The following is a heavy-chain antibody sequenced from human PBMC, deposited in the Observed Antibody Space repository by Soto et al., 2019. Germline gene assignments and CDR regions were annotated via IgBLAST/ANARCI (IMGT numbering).Heavy chain of an antibody. D-gene: IGHD6-19*01. CDR2: IYWDDDK. CDR3: AHGSGWLHDY. V-gene: IGHV2-5*02. Sequence: QITLKESGPTLVKPTQTLTLTCSFSGFSLSTSAVGVGWIRQPPGKAPEWLALIYWDDDKQSSPSLKSRLTITKDTSKNQVVLTMTNMDTVDTATYHCAHGSGWLHDYWGQGILVTVSS. CDR1: GFSLSTSAVG. J-gene: IGHJ4*02.